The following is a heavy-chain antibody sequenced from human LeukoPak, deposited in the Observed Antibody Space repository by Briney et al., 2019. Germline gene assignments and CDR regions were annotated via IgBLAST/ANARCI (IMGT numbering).Heavy chain of an antibody. CDR1: GFTVSSNY. CDR3: ASSEQVPYYYGMDV. CDR2: IYSGGST. J-gene: IGHJ6*02. D-gene: IGHD1-26*01. Sequence: PGGSLRLSCAASGFTVSSNYMSWVRQAPGKGLEWVSVIYSGGSTYYVDSVKGRFTISRDNSKNTLYLQMNSLRAEDTAVYYCASSEQVPYYYGMDVWGQGTTVTVSS. V-gene: IGHV3-66*02.